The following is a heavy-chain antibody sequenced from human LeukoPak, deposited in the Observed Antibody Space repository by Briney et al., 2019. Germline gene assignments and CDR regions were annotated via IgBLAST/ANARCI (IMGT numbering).Heavy chain of an antibody. Sequence: SLRLSCAASGFTFSNAWMSWVRQAPGKGLEWVGFIRTRAYGGSTEYAASVKGRFTISRDESKSLAYLQMNSLKTEDTAVYYCTRDGFGTVATGRYFDNWGQGTLVTVSS. D-gene: IGHD1-26*01. CDR3: TRDGFGTVATGRYFDN. CDR2: IRTRAYGGST. V-gene: IGHV3-49*04. CDR1: GFTFSNAW. J-gene: IGHJ4*02.